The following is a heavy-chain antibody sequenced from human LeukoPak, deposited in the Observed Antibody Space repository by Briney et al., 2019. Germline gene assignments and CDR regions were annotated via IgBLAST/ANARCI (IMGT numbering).Heavy chain of an antibody. CDR1: GYTFTGYY. D-gene: IGHD3-10*01. CDR3: ARINVLLDAVGWFDP. J-gene: IGHJ5*02. Sequence: ASVKVSCKASGYTFTGYYMHWVRQAPGQGLEWMGWINPNSGGTNYAQKFQGRVTMTRDTSISTAYMELSRLRSDDTAVYYCARINVLLDAVGWFDPWGQGTLVTVSS. CDR2: INPNSGGT. V-gene: IGHV1-2*02.